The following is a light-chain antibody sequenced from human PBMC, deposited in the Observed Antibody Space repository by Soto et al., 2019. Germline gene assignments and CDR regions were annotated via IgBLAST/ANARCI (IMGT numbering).Light chain of an antibody. J-gene: IGKJ5*01. CDR2: TLF. Sequence: EVVMTQSPATLSVSPGEGATLSCRASQSVTSNYLAWYQQKPGKAPRLLIYTLFSRASGVPDRFSGSGSRTEFTLKISRVEAEDVGVYYCMQRIEYPITFGQGTRLEIK. V-gene: IGKV3D-20*02. CDR3: MQRIEYPIT. CDR1: QSVTSNY.